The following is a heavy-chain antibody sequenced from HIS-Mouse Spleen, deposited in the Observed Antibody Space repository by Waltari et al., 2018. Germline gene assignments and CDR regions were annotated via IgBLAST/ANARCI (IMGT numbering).Heavy chain of an antibody. V-gene: IGHV4-39*01. CDR2: IYYSGST. CDR1: GGSIRSSSYY. D-gene: IGHD6-19*01. CDR3: ARRRGWFDY. Sequence: QLQLQESGPGLVKPSETLSLTCTVSGGSIRSSSYYWGWIRPPPGKGLEWIGSIYYSGSTYYNPSLKSRVTISVDTSKNQFSLKLSSVTAADTAVYYCARRRGWFDYWGQGTLVTVSS. J-gene: IGHJ4*02.